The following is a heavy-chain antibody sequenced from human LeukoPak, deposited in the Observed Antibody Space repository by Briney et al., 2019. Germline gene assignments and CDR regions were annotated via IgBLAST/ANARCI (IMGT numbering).Heavy chain of an antibody. V-gene: IGHV1-18*01. CDR3: AGGKITMIVDGSFDY. CDR2: ISAYNGNT. Sequence: ASVKVSCKASGYTFTSYGISWVRQAPGQGLEWMGWISAYNGNTNYAQKLQGRVTMTTDTSTSTAYMELRSLRSDDTAVYYCAGGKITMIVDGSFDYWGQGTLVTVSS. J-gene: IGHJ4*02. D-gene: IGHD3-22*01. CDR1: GYTFTSYG.